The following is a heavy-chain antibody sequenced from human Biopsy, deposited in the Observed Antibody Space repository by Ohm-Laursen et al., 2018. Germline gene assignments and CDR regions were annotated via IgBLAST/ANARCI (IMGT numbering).Heavy chain of an antibody. J-gene: IGHJ3*02. D-gene: IGHD5-12*01. V-gene: IGHV4-59*12. CDR3: AREAIGVATAFDI. Sequence: SETLSLTCPVSGVSISSYFWSWIRQPLGKGLEWIGYVSYSGNTKYNPSLKRRVIISADTSKNKFTLKLSSVTAADTAMYYCAREAIGVATAFDIWGQGTMVTVSS. CDR2: VSYSGNT. CDR1: GVSISSYF.